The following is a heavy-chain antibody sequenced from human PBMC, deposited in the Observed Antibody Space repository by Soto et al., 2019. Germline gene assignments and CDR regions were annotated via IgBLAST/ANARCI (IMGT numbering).Heavy chain of an antibody. Sequence: QVQLVQSGAEVKKPGSSVKVSCKASGGTFSTSAISWVRQAPGQGLEWVGGIMPVFPTPDYAQNFQGRVTITADESTTTADRELTSLRADDTAVYYCARDKDRLQLGGNYYYILDVWGQGTAITVSS. V-gene: IGHV1-69*12. CDR1: GGTFSTSA. D-gene: IGHD1-1*01. CDR3: ARDKDRLQLGGNYYYILDV. J-gene: IGHJ6*02. CDR2: IMPVFPTP.